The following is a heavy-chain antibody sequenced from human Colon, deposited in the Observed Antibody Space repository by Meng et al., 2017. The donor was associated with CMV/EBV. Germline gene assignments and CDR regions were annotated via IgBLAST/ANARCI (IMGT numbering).Heavy chain of an antibody. CDR3: ARHWKYALDL. CDR1: EIAFNTYW. V-gene: IGHV3-7*01. Sequence: GGSLRLSCAAYEIAFNTYWMVWVRQSPGKGLEWVANIKQDGSGEYYVDSVKGRFTISRDNAKNSLYRQMNSLRAEDTAVYYCARHWKYALDLWGQGTMVTVSS. J-gene: IGHJ3*01. D-gene: IGHD1-1*01. CDR2: IKQDGSGE.